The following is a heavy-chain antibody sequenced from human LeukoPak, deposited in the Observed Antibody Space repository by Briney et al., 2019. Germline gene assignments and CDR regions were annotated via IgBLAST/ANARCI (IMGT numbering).Heavy chain of an antibody. D-gene: IGHD3-10*01. CDR2: ISYDGSNK. Sequence: GRSLRLSCAASGFTFSSYAMHWVRQAPGKGLEWVAVISYDGSNKYYADSVKGRFTISRDNSKNTLYLQMNSLRAEDTAVYYCARDLIGSFGAYGMDVWGEGTTVTVSS. J-gene: IGHJ6*04. V-gene: IGHV3-30*04. CDR1: GFTFSSYA. CDR3: ARDLIGSFGAYGMDV.